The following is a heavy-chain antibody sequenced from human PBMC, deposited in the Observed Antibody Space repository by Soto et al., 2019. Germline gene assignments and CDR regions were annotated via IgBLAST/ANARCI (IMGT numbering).Heavy chain of an antibody. V-gene: IGHV3-33*01. D-gene: IGHD2-2*02. J-gene: IGHJ6*02. Sequence: QVQLVESGGGVVQPGRSLRLSCAASGFTFSSYGMHWVRQAPGKGLEWVAVIWYDGSNKYYADSVKGRFTISRDNSKNTLYLQMNSLRAEDTAVYYGAREVVPAAIPYYYGMDVWGQGTTVTVSS. CDR2: IWYDGSNK. CDR1: GFTFSSYG. CDR3: AREVVPAAIPYYYGMDV.